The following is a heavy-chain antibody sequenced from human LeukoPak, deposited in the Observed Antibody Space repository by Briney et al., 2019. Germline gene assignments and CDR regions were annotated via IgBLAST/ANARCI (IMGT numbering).Heavy chain of an antibody. V-gene: IGHV3-7*01. CDR1: GFTFSSYW. J-gene: IGHJ6*02. CDR2: IKQDGSEK. Sequence: GGSLRLSCAASGFTFSSYWMSWVRQAPGKGLEWVANIKQDGSEKYYVDSVKGRFTISRDNAKNSLYLQMNSLRAEDTAVYYCARVERARIYGMDVWGQGTTVTVSS. CDR3: ARVERARIYGMDV. D-gene: IGHD1-1*01.